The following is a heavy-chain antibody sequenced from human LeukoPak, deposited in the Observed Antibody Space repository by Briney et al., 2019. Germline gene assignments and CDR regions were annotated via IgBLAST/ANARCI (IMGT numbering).Heavy chain of an antibody. CDR1: GFTFSTYT. Sequence: GGSLRLSCAASGFTFSTYTMDWVRQAPGKGLQWVSSITSRNSYIYYADSVKGRFTISRDNAKNLLYQQMNSLRAEDTAVYYCASRRDGYNAPFEYWGQGTLVIVSS. J-gene: IGHJ4*02. D-gene: IGHD5-24*01. CDR2: ITSRNSYI. CDR3: ASRRDGYNAPFEY. V-gene: IGHV3-21*06.